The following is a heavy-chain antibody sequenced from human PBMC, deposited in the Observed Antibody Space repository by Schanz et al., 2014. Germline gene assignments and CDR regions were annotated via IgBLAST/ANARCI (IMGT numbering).Heavy chain of an antibody. V-gene: IGHV1-18*01. CDR1: GYTFTSYG. CDR3: ARDNLVSSSWYNYYGMDV. Sequence: QVQLVQSGAEVKKPGASVKVSCKASGYTFTSYGISWVRQAPGQGLEWMGWISAYNGNTNYAQKLQGRVTMNTDTSTSTAYMELRSLRSDDTAVYYCARDNLVSSSWYNYYGMDVWGQGTTVTVSS. D-gene: IGHD6-13*01. J-gene: IGHJ6*02. CDR2: ISAYNGNT.